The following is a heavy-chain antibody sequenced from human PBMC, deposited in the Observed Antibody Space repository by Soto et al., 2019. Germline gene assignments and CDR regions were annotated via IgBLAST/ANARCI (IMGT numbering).Heavy chain of an antibody. V-gene: IGHV3-23*01. CDR3: AKDWELTDP. J-gene: IGHJ5*02. CDR1: GFTFSNYA. CDR2: ISGSGANT. Sequence: EVQLLESGGGLVQPGGSLRLSCAASGFTFSNYAMSWVRRAPGRGLEWVSTISGSGANTYYPDSVKGRFTISRDNSKNPRYLQMNSLRAEDTAVYYCAKDWELTDPWGQGTLVTVSS. D-gene: IGHD1-26*01.